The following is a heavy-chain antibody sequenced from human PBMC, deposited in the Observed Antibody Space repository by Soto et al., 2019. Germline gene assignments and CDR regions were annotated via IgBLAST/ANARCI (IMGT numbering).Heavy chain of an antibody. CDR3: AREGFAPAGDKRGWFDP. J-gene: IGHJ5*02. D-gene: IGHD6-13*01. Sequence: QVQLVESGGGVFQPGMSLKLSCGASGFTFRTYAMHWVRHAPGKGLVWVAVIRYDGRNLSYADSVKGRCTISRDNSNNNVFMQMGSLRVDESAVYYCAREGFAPAGDKRGWFDPRGQGTVVTVSA. CDR2: IRYDGRNL. CDR1: GFTFRTYA. V-gene: IGHV3-33*01.